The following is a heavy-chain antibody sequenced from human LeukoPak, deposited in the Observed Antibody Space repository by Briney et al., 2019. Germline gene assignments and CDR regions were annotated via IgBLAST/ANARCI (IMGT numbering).Heavy chain of an antibody. V-gene: IGHV1-46*01. Sequence: GASVKVSCKASGYTFTSYYMHWVRQAPGQGLEWMGIINPSGGSTSYAQKFQGRVTMTRDTSTSTVYMELSSLRSEDTAVYYCARPKSPNYGDYRFDYWGQGTLVTVSS. CDR1: GYTFTSYY. J-gene: IGHJ4*02. D-gene: IGHD4-17*01. CDR3: ARPKSPNYGDYRFDY. CDR2: INPSGGST.